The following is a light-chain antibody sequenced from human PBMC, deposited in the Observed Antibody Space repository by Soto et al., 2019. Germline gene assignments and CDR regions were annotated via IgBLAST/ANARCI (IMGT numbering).Light chain of an antibody. V-gene: IGKV1-9*01. CDR3: QQRESYPST. J-gene: IGKJ4*01. CDR1: QGINTF. CDR2: AAS. Sequence: IQLTHSPSSLSASVGDRVTITCRASQGINTFLAWYQQKPGKAPKLLIYAASTLQSGVPSRFSGSGSGTDFTLTISSRQPEDFATYYCQQRESYPSTFGGGTKV.